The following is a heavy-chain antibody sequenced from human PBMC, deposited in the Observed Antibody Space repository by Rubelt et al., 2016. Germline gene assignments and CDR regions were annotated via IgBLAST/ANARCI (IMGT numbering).Heavy chain of an antibody. CDR3: ARVQPYSSIVGY. Sequence: EVQLLESGGGFVQPGGSLRLSCAASGFTFTTYGMSWVRQAPGKGLEWVSVIYSDGSTYYADSVKGRFTISRDYSKNTLYLQMTSLRAEDTALYYCARVQPYSSIVGYWGQGTLVTISS. CDR2: IYSDGST. J-gene: IGHJ4*02. CDR1: GFTFTTYG. D-gene: IGHD2-21*01. V-gene: IGHV3-23*03.